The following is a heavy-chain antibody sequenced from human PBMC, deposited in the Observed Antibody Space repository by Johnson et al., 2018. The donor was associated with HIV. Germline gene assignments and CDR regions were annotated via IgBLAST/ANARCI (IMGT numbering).Heavy chain of an antibody. CDR3: ARDRVGSGGKGSFDI. Sequence: VQLVESGGGLVQPGGSLRLSCAASGFTFSRYWMSWVRQAPGKGLEWVANIKQDGSEKYYVDSVKGRLTISRDNAKNSLYLQMNSLRAEDTALYFCARDRVGSGGKGSFDIWGQGTMVTVSS. V-gene: IGHV3-7*05. J-gene: IGHJ3*02. CDR1: GFTFSRYW. D-gene: IGHD4-23*01. CDR2: IKQDGSEK.